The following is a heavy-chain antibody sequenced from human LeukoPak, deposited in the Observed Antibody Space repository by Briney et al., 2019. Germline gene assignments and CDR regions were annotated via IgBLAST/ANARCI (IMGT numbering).Heavy chain of an antibody. V-gene: IGHV3-21*01. CDR2: ISSSSSYI. CDR3: ARDVAGDGYPYYFDY. CDR1: GFTFSSYS. J-gene: IGHJ4*02. D-gene: IGHD3-10*01. Sequence: GGSLRLSRAASGFTFSSYSMNWVRQAPGKGLEWVSSISSSSSYIYYADSVKGRFTISRDNAKNSLYLQMNSLRAEDTAVYYCARDVAGDGYPYYFDYWGQGTLVTVSS.